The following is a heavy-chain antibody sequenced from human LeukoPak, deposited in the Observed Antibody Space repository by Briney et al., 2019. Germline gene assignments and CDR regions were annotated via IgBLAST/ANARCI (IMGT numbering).Heavy chain of an antibody. J-gene: IGHJ3*02. V-gene: IGHV1-69*13. CDR2: IIPIFGTA. CDR1: GGTFGSYA. CDR3: ARETTVVTPFAFDI. Sequence: SVKVSCKASGGTFGSYAISWVRQAPGQGLEWMGGIIPIFGTANCAQKFQGRVTITADESTSTAYMELSSLRSEDTAVYYCARETTVVTPFAFDIWGQGTMVTVSS. D-gene: IGHD4-23*01.